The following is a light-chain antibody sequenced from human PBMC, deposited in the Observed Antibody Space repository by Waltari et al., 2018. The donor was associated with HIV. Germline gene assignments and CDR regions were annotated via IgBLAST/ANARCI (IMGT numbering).Light chain of an antibody. Sequence: QSALTQPASVSGSPGQSITISCTGTSSDVGRYYLVSWYQQHPGKAPKLLIYEVSKRHSGVSSRFSGSKSVNTASLTISGLQAEDEADYYCCSYAGSSTFVVCGGGTTLTVL. J-gene: IGLJ2*01. CDR2: EVS. CDR1: SSDVGRYYL. CDR3: CSYAGSSTFVV. V-gene: IGLV2-23*02.